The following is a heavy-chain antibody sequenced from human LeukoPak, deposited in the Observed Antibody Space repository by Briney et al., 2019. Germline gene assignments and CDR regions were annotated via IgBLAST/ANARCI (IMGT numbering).Heavy chain of an antibody. J-gene: IGHJ4*02. CDR3: ARTSGATTWGPFDY. CDR2: ISYDGSNK. Sequence: GGSLRLSCAASGFTFSSYAMHWVRQAPGKGLEWVAVISYDGSNKYYADSVKGRFTTSRDNSKNTLYLQMNSLRAEDTAVYYCARTSGATTWGPFDYWGQGTLVTVSS. D-gene: IGHD1-26*01. V-gene: IGHV3-30-3*01. CDR1: GFTFSSYA.